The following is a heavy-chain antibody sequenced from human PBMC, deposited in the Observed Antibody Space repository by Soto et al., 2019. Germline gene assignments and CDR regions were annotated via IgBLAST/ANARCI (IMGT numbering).Heavy chain of an antibody. CDR1: GFTFSSYG. Sequence: GGSLRLSCAASGFTFSSYGMHWVRQGPGKGLEWVAVIWYDGSNKYYADSVKGRFTISRDNSKNTLYLQMNSLRAEDTAVYHCARLGYCSSSSCYYFDYWGQGTLVTVSS. J-gene: IGHJ4*02. V-gene: IGHV3-33*01. CDR2: IWYDGSNK. CDR3: ARLGYCSSSSCYYFDY. D-gene: IGHD2-2*03.